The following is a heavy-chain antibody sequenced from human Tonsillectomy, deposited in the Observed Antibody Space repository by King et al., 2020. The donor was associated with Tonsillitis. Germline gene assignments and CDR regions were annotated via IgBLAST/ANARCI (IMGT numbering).Heavy chain of an antibody. Sequence: QLQESGPGLVKPSETLSLTCTVSGGSISSRSYYWGWIRQPPGKGLEWIGRIYYSGSTYYNPSLRSRVTISVDTSKNQFSLKLSSVTAADTAVYYCARHEDSGNYDSSGYYYWGQGTLVTVSS. CDR1: GGSISSRSYY. D-gene: IGHD3-22*01. V-gene: IGHV4-39*01. CDR3: ARHEDSGNYDSSGYYY. CDR2: IYYSGST. J-gene: IGHJ4*02.